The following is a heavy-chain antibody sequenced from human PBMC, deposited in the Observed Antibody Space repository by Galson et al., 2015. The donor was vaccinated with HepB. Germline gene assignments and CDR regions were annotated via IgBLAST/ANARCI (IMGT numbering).Heavy chain of an antibody. D-gene: IGHD3-22*01. V-gene: IGHV3-23*01. J-gene: IGHJ4*02. CDR3: AKVRYYHDSRSYLFDY. CDR2: ISGSGVST. Sequence: SLRLSCAASGFAFSSYVMSWVRQVPGKGLECVSGISGSGVSTYYADSVKGRFTISRDNSKNTLYLQMNSLRAGDTAIYYCAKVRYYHDSRSYLFDYWGQGTLVTVPS. CDR1: GFAFSSYV.